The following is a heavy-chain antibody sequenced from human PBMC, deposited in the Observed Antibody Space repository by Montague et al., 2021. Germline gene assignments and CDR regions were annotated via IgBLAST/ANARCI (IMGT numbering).Heavy chain of an antibody. D-gene: IGHD3-22*01. J-gene: IGHJ1*01. CDR1: GDSVSCGIYY. CDR3: AAQYYGGRGRDS. CDR2: ICDGGSA. Sequence: SETLSLTCTVSGDSVSCGIYYWGWIRQSPGKGLEWIGNICDGGSATYKTSLGSRVTMSLDTSNNQFSLNLRSATAADTAVYYCAAQYYGGRGRDSWGRGTLVTVSS. V-gene: IGHV4-61*01.